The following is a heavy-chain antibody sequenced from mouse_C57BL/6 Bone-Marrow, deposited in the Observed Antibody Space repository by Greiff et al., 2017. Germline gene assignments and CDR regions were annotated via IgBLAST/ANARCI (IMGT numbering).Heavy chain of an antibody. CDR2: INPNNGGT. D-gene: IGHD1-1*01. V-gene: IGHV1-26*01. J-gene: IGHJ4*01. Sequence: EVQLQQSGPELVKPGASVKISCKASGYTFTDYYMNWVKQSHGKSLEWIGDINPNNGGTSYNQKFKGKATLTVDKSSSTAYMELRSLTSEDSAVYYGAREGRSYDAMDYWGQGTSVTVSS. CDR3: AREGRSYDAMDY. CDR1: GYTFTDYY.